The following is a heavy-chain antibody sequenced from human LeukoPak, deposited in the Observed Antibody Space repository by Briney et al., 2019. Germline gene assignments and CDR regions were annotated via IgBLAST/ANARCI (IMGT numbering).Heavy chain of an antibody. CDR2: ISYDGSNK. CDR1: GFTFSSYG. J-gene: IGHJ4*02. Sequence: PGGSLRLSCVASGFTFSSYGMHWVRQAPGKGLEWVAIISYDGSNKYYADSVKGRFTISRDNSKNTLYLQMNSLRAEDTAIYYCAKVLSVGKLFHYDYWGQGTLVTVSS. D-gene: IGHD3-16*01. V-gene: IGHV3-30*18. CDR3: AKVLSVGKLFHYDY.